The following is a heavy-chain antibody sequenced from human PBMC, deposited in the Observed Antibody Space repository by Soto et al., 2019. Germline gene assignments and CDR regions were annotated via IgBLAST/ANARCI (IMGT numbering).Heavy chain of an antibody. V-gene: IGHV1-18*01. Sequence: QVHLVQSGAEVKNPGASVKVSCKGSGYDFTTYGITWVRQAPGQGLEWMAWISAHNGNTNYVPNLQGRVTVTRDASTSTAYIELRSLRSDDTDVYYCARGRYGDYWGQGDLVTVSS. J-gene: IGHJ4*02. CDR2: ISAHNGNT. CDR1: GYDFTTYG. CDR3: ARGRYGDY. D-gene: IGHD1-1*01.